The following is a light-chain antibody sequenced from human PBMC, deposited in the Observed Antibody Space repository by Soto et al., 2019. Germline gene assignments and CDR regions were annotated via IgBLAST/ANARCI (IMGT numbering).Light chain of an antibody. CDR2: DVS. CDR1: QSVSSSY. CDR3: QQYGSSPT. Sequence: DIVVTQSPGTLSLSPGERATLSCRSSQSVSSSYLAWYQQKPGQAPRLLIYDVSSRATGIPDRFSGSGSGTDFTLTISRLEPEDFAVYYCQQYGSSPTFGQGTKVEIK. J-gene: IGKJ1*01. V-gene: IGKV3-20*01.